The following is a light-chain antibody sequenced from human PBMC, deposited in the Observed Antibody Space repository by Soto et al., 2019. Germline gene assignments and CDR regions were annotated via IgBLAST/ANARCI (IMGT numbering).Light chain of an antibody. CDR1: QGISNY. J-gene: IGKJ1*01. CDR2: AAS. CDR3: QNYNSAPLT. V-gene: IGKV1-27*01. Sequence: DLQMTQSPSSLSTSVGERVTITCRASQGISNYLAWYQQKPGKVPKLLIYAASTLQSGVPSRFSGSGSATDFTLTISSLQPEDVATYYCQNYNSAPLTFGQGTKVEIK.